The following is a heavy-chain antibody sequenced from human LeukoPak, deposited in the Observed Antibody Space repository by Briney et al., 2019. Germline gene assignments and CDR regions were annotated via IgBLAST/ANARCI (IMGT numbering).Heavy chain of an antibody. D-gene: IGHD2-2*01. CDR1: GGTFSSYA. Sequence: SVKVSCKASGGTFSSYAISWVRQAPGQGLEWMGGIIPIFGTSNYAQKFQGRVTITADESTSTAYMELSSLRSEDTAVYYCASTIQYCSSTSCYLDYGMDVWGQGTTVTVSS. CDR3: ASTIQYCSSTSCYLDYGMDV. J-gene: IGHJ6*02. V-gene: IGHV1-69*13. CDR2: IIPIFGTS.